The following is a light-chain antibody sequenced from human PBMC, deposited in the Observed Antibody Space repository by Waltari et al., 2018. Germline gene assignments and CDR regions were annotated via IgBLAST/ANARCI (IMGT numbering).Light chain of an antibody. J-gene: IGKJ2*01. Sequence: EIATAQSPAILTVSPGERATPSCRASQYVSTNVAWYQQKPGQAPRPLFYGASTRATEIPTRFSGSRSGTEFTLTISSLQSEDFAMYYCQQYNSWPPYTFGQGTKLEIK. CDR1: QYVSTN. CDR3: QQYNSWPPYT. CDR2: GAS. V-gene: IGKV3-15*01.